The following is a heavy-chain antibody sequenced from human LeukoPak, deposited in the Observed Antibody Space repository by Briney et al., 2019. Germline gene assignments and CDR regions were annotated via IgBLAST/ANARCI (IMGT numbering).Heavy chain of an antibody. J-gene: IGHJ4*02. CDR3: AREDTPMVNPFDY. CDR1: GGSMSSYY. Sequence: PSETLSLTCTVSGGSMSSYYCNWIRQPPGKGLEWIGYIYYSGSTNYNPSLKSRVTILVDTSKNQFSLKLSSVTAADTAVYYCAREDTPMVNPFDYWGQGTLVTVSS. D-gene: IGHD5-18*01. CDR2: IYYSGST. V-gene: IGHV4-59*01.